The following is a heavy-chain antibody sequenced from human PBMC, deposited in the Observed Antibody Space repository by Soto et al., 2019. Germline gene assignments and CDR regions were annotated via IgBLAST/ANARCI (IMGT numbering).Heavy chain of an antibody. J-gene: IGHJ4*02. CDR2: MYWDDDK. CDR1: GFSPSTRGAV. V-gene: IGHV2-5*02. Sequence: SGPTMVNPTPCLTLTCTFSGFSPSTRGAVVHWIRQPPGEAPECPALMYWDDDKRYSSSLKSRLTVTKDTSNNHVVLTMTNMVPVDTDPYYCGPRRQRNPDWDGGYFDYWGQGTLVNVSS. D-gene: IGHD3-9*01. CDR3: GPRRQRNPDWDGGYFDY.